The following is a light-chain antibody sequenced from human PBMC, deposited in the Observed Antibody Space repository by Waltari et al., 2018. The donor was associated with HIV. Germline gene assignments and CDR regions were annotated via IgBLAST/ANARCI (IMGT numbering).Light chain of an antibody. V-gene: IGLV2-14*03. CDR3: ASYLNFGSLV. Sequence: QSALTQPASVSGSPGQSVTIPCPGTTTLIGGSNSVSWYQHRPGEAPKLIIFHVDSRPTGISSRFSGSKSGNTASLTISGLQAEDEADFYCASYLNFGSLVFGGGTKLTVL. J-gene: IGLJ3*02. CDR2: HVD. CDR1: TTLIGGSNS.